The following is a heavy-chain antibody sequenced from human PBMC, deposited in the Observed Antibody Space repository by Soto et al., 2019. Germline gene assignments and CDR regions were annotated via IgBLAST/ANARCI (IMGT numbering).Heavy chain of an antibody. Sequence: VGSLRLSCAASGFTFSSYSMNWVRQAPGKGLEWVSSISSSSSYIYYADSVKGRFTISRDNAKNSLYLQMNSLRAEDTAVYYCARDGIRGSYYYFDYWGHGTLVTVSS. D-gene: IGHD1-26*01. CDR3: ARDGIRGSYYYFDY. V-gene: IGHV3-21*01. CDR2: ISSSSSYI. CDR1: GFTFSSYS. J-gene: IGHJ4*01.